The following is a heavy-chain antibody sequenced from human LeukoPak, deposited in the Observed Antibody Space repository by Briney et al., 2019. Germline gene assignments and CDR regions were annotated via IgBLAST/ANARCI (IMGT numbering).Heavy chain of an antibody. CDR1: GFTVSSNY. J-gene: IGHJ4*02. D-gene: IGHD1-26*01. CDR2: ISSSSSYI. Sequence: GGSLRLSCAASGFTVSSNYMNWVRQAPGKGLEWVSSISSSSSYIYYADSVKGRFTISRDNAKNSLYLQMNSLRAEDTAVYYCAREEYSGSYYFDYWGQGTLVTVSS. V-gene: IGHV3-21*01. CDR3: AREEYSGSYYFDY.